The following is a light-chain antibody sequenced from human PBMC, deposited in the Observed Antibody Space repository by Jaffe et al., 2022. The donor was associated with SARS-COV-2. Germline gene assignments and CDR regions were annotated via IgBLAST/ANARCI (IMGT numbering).Light chain of an antibody. CDR1: SSDVGGYNY. Sequence: QSALTQPPSASGSPGQSVTISCTGTSSDVGGYNYVSWYQQHPGKAPRVLISEVSKRPSGVPDRFSGSKSGNTASLTVSGLQAEDEADYYCCSYTGTNNWVFGGGTKLTVL. V-gene: IGLV2-8*01. CDR2: EVS. J-gene: IGLJ2*01. CDR3: CSYTGTNNWV.